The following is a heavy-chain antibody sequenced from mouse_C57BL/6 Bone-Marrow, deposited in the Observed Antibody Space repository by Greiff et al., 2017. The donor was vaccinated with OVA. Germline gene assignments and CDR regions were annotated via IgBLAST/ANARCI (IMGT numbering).Heavy chain of an antibody. CDR2: IYPRDGST. V-gene: IGHV1-85*01. CDR1: GYTFTSYD. D-gene: IGHD1-1*01. J-gene: IGHJ3*01. CDR3: AGVFYYYGSSLAY. Sequence: QVQLQQSGPELVKPGASVKLSCKASGYTFTSYDINWVKQRPGQGLEWIGWIYPRDGSTKYNEKFKGKATLTVDTSSSTAYMELHSLTSEDSAVYFCAGVFYYYGSSLAYWGQGTLVTVSA.